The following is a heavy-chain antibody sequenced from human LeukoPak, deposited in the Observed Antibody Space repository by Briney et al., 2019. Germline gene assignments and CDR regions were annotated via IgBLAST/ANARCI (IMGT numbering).Heavy chain of an antibody. CDR1: GYTFTSYY. V-gene: IGHV1-46*01. J-gene: IGHJ4*02. CDR2: INPSGGST. D-gene: IGHD2/OR15-2a*01. Sequence: GASVKVSCKASGYTFTSYYMHWVRQAPGQGLEWMGIINPSGGSTSYAQKFQGRVTMTRDTSTSTVYMELSSLRSGDTAVYYCARDFQTEAPDYWGQGTLVTVSS. CDR3: ARDFQTEAPDY.